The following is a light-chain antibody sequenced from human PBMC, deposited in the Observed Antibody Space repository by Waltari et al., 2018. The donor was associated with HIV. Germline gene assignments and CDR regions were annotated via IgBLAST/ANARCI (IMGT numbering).Light chain of an antibody. J-gene: IGLJ1*01. CDR2: GTT. V-gene: IGLV1-40*01. CDR3: QSYDNSLGIV. Sequence: QSQLTQPPSVSGAPGQRVTISCTGSRSNLGTGYHVHWYQQVPGTAPKLLIPGTTNGPPGVPDRFSGSKSGTSASLAITGLQAEDEADYYCQSYDNSLGIVFGSGTKVTVL. CDR1: RSNLGTGYH.